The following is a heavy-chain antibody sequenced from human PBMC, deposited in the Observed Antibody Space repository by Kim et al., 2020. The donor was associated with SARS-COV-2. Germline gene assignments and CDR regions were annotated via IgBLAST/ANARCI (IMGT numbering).Heavy chain of an antibody. D-gene: IGHD3-10*01. Sequence: YADSVKSRFTTSRDNAKNSLLLQMKSLSAEDTAGYYCARGAVWFGESQDYWGQGTLVTVSS. J-gene: IGHJ4*02. CDR3: ARGAVWFGESQDY. V-gene: IGHV3-11*04.